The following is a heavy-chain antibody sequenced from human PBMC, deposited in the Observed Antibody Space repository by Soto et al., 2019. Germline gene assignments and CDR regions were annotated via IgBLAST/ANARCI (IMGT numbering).Heavy chain of an antibody. Sequence: QVQLVQSGAEVKKPGASVKVSCKASGYTFTSYGISWVRQAPGQGLEWMGWIGAYNGNTNYAQKLQGRVTMTTDTSTSTAYMELRSLRSDDTAVYYCARDRYSYYYDSSGYYLFDYWGQGTLVTVSS. V-gene: IGHV1-18*01. D-gene: IGHD3-22*01. J-gene: IGHJ4*02. CDR2: IGAYNGNT. CDR3: ARDRYSYYYDSSGYYLFDY. CDR1: GYTFTSYG.